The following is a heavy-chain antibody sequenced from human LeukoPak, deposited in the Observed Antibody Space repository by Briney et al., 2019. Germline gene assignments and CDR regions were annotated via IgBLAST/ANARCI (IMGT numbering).Heavy chain of an antibody. D-gene: IGHD3-22*01. J-gene: IGHJ5*02. CDR3: ARDLGQYYDTSDNWFDP. V-gene: IGHV3-74*01. CDR1: GFTFSNYW. CDR2: INSDGINT. Sequence: GGSLRLSCAASGFTFSNYWVHWVRQAPGKGLVWFSRINSDGINTSYADSVKGRFTISRDNAKNTLNLQMNSLRAEDTAVYYCARDLGQYYDTSDNWFDPWGQGTLVTVSS.